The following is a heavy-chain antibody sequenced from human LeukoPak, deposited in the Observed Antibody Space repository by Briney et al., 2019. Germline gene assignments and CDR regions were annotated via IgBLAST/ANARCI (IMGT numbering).Heavy chain of an antibody. CDR2: IYSGGST. D-gene: IGHD4-17*01. J-gene: IGHJ6*03. Sequence: GGSLRLSCAASGFTFSSYAMSWVRQAPGKGLEWVSLIYSGGSTYYADSVKGRFTISRDNSKNTLYLQMNTLRAEDTAMYYCASLKFYGNMDVWGTGTSVTVSS. CDR3: ASLKFYGNMDV. V-gene: IGHV3-23*03. CDR1: GFTFSSYA.